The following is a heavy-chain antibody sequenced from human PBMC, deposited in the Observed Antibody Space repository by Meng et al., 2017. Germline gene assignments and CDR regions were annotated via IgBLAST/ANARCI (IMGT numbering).Heavy chain of an antibody. Sequence: QVQLVSSGAELKTPGAPVKVTCKASGYPFTSYGISWVRQAPGQGLEWMGWSSAYNGNTNYAQKLQGRVTMTTDTATSTAYMELRSLRSDDTAVYYCARVGLKLGPSRGSWYFDLWGRGTLVTVSS. CDR1: GYPFTSYG. CDR2: SSAYNGNT. J-gene: IGHJ2*01. D-gene: IGHD7-27*01. V-gene: IGHV1-18*01. CDR3: ARVGLKLGPSRGSWYFDL.